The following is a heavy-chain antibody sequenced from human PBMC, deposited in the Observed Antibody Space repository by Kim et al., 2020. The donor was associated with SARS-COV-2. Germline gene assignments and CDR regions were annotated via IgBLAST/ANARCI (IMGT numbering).Heavy chain of an antibody. CDR2: ISYDGSNK. V-gene: IGHV3-30*04. CDR3: ARVAWFGNYYYYYGMDV. CDR1: GFTFSSYA. J-gene: IGHJ6*01. D-gene: IGHD3-10*01. Sequence: GGSLRLSCAASGFTFSSYAMHWVRQAPGKGLEWVAVISYDGSNKYYADSVKGRFTISRDNSKNTLYLQMNSLIAEDTAVYYCARVAWFGNYYYYYGMDV.